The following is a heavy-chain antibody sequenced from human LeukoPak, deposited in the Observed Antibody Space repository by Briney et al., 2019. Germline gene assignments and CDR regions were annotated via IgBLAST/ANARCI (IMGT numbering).Heavy chain of an antibody. CDR3: ARRQASCTNGVCYTLYGMDV. J-gene: IGHJ6*02. CDR2: IYPGDSDT. CDR1: GYSFTSYW. V-gene: IGHV5-51*01. Sequence: GESLKISCKGSGYSFTSYWIGWVRQMPGKGLEWMGIIYPGDSDTRYSPSFQGQVTISADKSISTAYLQWSSLKASDTAMYYCARRQASCTNGVCYTLYGMDVWAKGPRSPSP. D-gene: IGHD2-8*01.